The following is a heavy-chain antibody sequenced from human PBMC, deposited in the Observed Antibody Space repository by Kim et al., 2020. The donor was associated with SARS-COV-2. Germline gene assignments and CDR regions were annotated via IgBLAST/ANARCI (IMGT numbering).Heavy chain of an antibody. CDR3: ATEFGGSCSDYPTANYYYCYGMDV. Sequence: ASVKVSCKVSGYTLTELSMHWVRQAPGKGLEWMGGFDPEDGETIYAQKFQGRVTMTEDTSTDTAYMELRSLRSEDTAVYYLATEFGGSCSDYPTANYYYCYGMDVWGQGTTVTVSS. CDR2: FDPEDGET. V-gene: IGHV1-24*01. J-gene: IGHJ6*02. D-gene: IGHD2-15*01. CDR1: GYTLTELS.